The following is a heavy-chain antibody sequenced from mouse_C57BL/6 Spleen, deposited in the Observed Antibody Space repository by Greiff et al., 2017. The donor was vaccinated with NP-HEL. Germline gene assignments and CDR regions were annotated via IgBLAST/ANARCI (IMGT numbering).Heavy chain of an antibody. CDR3: ARGGKATLDY. V-gene: IGHV1-69*01. Sequence: QVQLQQPGAELVMPGASVKLSCKASGYTFTSYWMHWVKQRPGQGLEWIGEIDPSDSYTNYNQKFKGKSTLTVDKSSSTADMQLSSLTSEDSAVYYGARGGKATLDYWGQGTSVTVSS. D-gene: IGHD6-1*01. J-gene: IGHJ4*01. CDR2: IDPSDSYT. CDR1: GYTFTSYW.